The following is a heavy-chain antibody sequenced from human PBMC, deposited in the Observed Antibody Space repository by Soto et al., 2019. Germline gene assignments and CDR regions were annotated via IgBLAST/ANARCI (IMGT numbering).Heavy chain of an antibody. CDR3: ARESEDLTSNFDY. Sequence: GGSLRLSCAASGFTFTRYSMNWVRQAPGKGLEWVSSISSTTNCIYYADSMKGRFTVSRDNAKNSVYLEMNSLSAEDTAVYYCARESEDLTSNFDYWGQGTLVTVSS. CDR1: GFTFTRYS. J-gene: IGHJ4*02. V-gene: IGHV3-21*01. CDR2: ISSTTNCI.